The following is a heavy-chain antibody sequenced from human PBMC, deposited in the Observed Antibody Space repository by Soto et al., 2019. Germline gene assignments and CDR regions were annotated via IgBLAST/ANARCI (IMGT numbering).Heavy chain of an antibody. CDR2: IFYDGTA. V-gene: IGHV4-61*01. Sequence: SETLSLTCSVSGGSVSSGSFHWSWIRQPPGKGLQFIGSIFYDGTANYSPSLKNRVSISIDTSQSQFFLQLISVAAADTAVYYCARIGGWYDIDFWGQGSLVTVSS. CDR3: ARIGGWYDIDF. CDR1: GGSVSSGSFH. J-gene: IGHJ4*02. D-gene: IGHD6-19*01.